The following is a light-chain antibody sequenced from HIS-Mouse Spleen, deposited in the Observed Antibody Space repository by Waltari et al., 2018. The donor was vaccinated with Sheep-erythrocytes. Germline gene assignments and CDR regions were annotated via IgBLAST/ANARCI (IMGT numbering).Light chain of an antibody. J-gene: IGLJ1*01. CDR3: AAWDDSLNGYV. CDR2: SNK. CDR1: SSNIGSNT. V-gene: IGLV1-44*01. Sequence: QSVLTQPPSASGTPGQRVTISCSGSSSNIGSNTVNWYQQLPGTPPNLLLYSNKQRPAGVPDRFSGSKSGTSASLAISGLQSEDEADYYCAAWDDSLNGYVFGTGTKVTVL.